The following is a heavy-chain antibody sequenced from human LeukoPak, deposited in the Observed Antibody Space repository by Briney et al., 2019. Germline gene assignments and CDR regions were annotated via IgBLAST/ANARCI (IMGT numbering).Heavy chain of an antibody. CDR3: ARGGRGSYSPDGYYYYYMDV. CDR2: INPNSGGT. D-gene: IGHD1-26*01. Sequence: ASVKVSCKASGYTFTCYYMHWVRQAPGQGLEWMGWINPNSGGTNYAQKFQGRVTMTRDTSISTAYMELSRLRSDDTAVYYCARGGRGSYSPDGYYYYYMDVWGKGTTVTVSS. J-gene: IGHJ6*03. V-gene: IGHV1-2*02. CDR1: GYTFTCYY.